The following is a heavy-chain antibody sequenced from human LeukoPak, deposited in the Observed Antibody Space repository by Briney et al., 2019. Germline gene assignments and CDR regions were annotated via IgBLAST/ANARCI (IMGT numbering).Heavy chain of an antibody. CDR2: ISGSGGST. J-gene: IGHJ4*02. CDR3: ANRIAVAGGNYFDY. D-gene: IGHD6-19*01. Sequence: PGASLRLSCAASGFTFSSYAMSWVRQAPGKGLEWVSAISGSGGSTYYADSVKGRFTISRDNSKNTLHLQMNSLRAEDTAVYYCANRIAVAGGNYFDYWGQGTLVTVSS. V-gene: IGHV3-23*01. CDR1: GFTFSSYA.